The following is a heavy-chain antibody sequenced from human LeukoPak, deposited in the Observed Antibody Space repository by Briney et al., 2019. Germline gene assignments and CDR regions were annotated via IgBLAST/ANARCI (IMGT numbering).Heavy chain of an antibody. J-gene: IGHJ4*02. CDR1: GFTFSSYW. Sequence: GGSLRLSCAASGFTFSSYWMSWVRQAPGKGLEWVANIKQDGSEKYYVDSVKGRFTISRDNAKNSLYLQMNSLRAEDTAVYYCAREGARSGYYIRYWGQGTLVTVSS. CDR3: AREGARSGYYIRY. V-gene: IGHV3-7*01. CDR2: IKQDGSEK. D-gene: IGHD3-3*01.